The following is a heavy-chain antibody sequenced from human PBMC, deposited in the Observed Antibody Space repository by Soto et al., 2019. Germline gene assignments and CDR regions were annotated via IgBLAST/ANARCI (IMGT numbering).Heavy chain of an antibody. CDR3: ARRLGYCSSTSCYKVEYYFDY. V-gene: IGHV4-61*01. J-gene: IGHJ4*02. CDR1: GGSVSSGSSY. CDR2: IYYSGST. D-gene: IGHD2-2*02. Sequence: SETLTLTCTVSGGSVSSGSSYWSWIRQPPGKGLEWIGYIYYSGSTNYNPSLKSRVTISVDTSKNQFSLKLSSVTAADTAVYYCARRLGYCSSTSCYKVEYYFDYWGQGTLVTVSS.